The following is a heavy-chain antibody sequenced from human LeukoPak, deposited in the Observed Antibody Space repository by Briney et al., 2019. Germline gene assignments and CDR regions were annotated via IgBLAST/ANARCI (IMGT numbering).Heavy chain of an antibody. V-gene: IGHV3-23*01. CDR2: ISGSGGST. CDR3: AKDGGNDFWSGYYLDY. Sequence: GGSLRLSCAASGFTFSSYAMSWVRQAPGKGLEWVSAISGSGGSTYYADSVKGRFTISRDHPKNTLYLQMNSLRAEDTAVYYCAKDGGNDFWSGYYLDYWGQGTLVTVSS. D-gene: IGHD3-3*01. J-gene: IGHJ4*02. CDR1: GFTFSSYA.